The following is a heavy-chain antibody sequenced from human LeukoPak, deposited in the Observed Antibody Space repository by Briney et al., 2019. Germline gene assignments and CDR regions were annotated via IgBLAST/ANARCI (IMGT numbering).Heavy chain of an antibody. J-gene: IGHJ4*02. V-gene: IGHV3-30*18. D-gene: IGHD3-3*01. CDR2: ISYDGSNK. CDR1: GFTFSSYG. Sequence: PGRSLRLSCVASGFTFSSYGMHWVRQAPGKGLEWVAVISYDGSNKYYADSVKGRFTISRDNSKNTLYLQMNSLRAEDTAVYYCAKVGTYYDFWSGYSYFDYWGQGTLVTVSS. CDR3: AKVGTYYDFWSGYSYFDY.